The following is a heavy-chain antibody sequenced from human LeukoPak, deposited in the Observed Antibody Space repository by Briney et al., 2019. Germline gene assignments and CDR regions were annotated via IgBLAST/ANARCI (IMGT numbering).Heavy chain of an antibody. CDR1: GYTFTGYY. D-gene: IGHD6-19*01. V-gene: IGHV1-2*02. J-gene: IGHJ4*02. CDR2: INPNSGGT. CDR3: ARDSPLAGSYSSGWYIRPLGY. Sequence: ASVKVSCKASGYTFTGYYMHWVRQAPGQGLEWMGWINPNSGGTNYAQKFQGRVTMTRDTSISTAYMELSRLRSDGTAVYYCARDSPLAGSYSSGWYIRPLGYWGQGTLVTVSS.